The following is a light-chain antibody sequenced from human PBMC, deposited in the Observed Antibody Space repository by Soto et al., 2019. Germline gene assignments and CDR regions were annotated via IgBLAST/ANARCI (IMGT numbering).Light chain of an antibody. Sequence: DIQMTQSPSTLSASVGDRVTITCRASESVGDSLVWHQQKPGKAPKHLSYRASSLESGVPSTFSGSGSGTEFTLTISSLQPEDFATYYCQQYQTYPWTFGQGTKVEV. CDR2: RAS. CDR1: ESVGDS. CDR3: QQYQTYPWT. J-gene: IGKJ1*01. V-gene: IGKV1-5*03.